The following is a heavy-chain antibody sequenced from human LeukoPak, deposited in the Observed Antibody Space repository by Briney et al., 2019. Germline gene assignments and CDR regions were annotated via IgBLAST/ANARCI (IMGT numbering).Heavy chain of an antibody. V-gene: IGHV3-23*01. CDR2: ISGSGGST. CDR3: AKGHYYGSGSLDY. Sequence: GGSLRLSCAASGFTFSSYAMSWVRQAPGKGLEWVSAISGSGGSTYYADSVKGRFTISRDNSKNTLYVQMNSLRAEDTAVYYCAKGHYYGSGSLDYWGQGTLVTVSS. CDR1: GFTFSSYA. D-gene: IGHD3-10*01. J-gene: IGHJ4*02.